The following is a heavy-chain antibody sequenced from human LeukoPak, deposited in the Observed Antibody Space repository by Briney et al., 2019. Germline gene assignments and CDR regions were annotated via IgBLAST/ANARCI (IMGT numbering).Heavy chain of an antibody. CDR3: AKDSMARGY. CDR1: GFIFSDYA. Sequence: PGGSLRLSCAASGFIFSDYAMHWARQAPGKGLVWVSRISDGSTTDYADSVKGRFTISRDNAKNTLYLQMNSLRAEDTAVYYCAKDSMARGYWGQGTLVTVSS. CDR2: ISDGSTT. V-gene: IGHV3-74*01. D-gene: IGHD2/OR15-2a*01. J-gene: IGHJ4*02.